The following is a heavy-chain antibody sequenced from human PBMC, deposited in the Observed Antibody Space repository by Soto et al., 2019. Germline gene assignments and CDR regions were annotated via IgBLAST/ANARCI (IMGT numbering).Heavy chain of an antibody. V-gene: IGHV4-39*01. CDR1: GASISTNHHN. CDR2: IHYRGDT. J-gene: IGHJ5*02. D-gene: IGHD3-9*01. Sequence: SETLSLTCTASGASISTNHHNWAWVRQPPGKGLEWMGNIHYRGDTYFNPSLGSRLSMSVDTSKNQFSLKLTSVTAADTAVYYCARLPTGYPNWFDPWGQGTLVTVSS. CDR3: ARLPTGYPNWFDP.